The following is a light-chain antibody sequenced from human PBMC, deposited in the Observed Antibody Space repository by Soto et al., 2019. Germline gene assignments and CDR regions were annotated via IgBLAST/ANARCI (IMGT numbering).Light chain of an antibody. Sequence: DIVMTQSPDSLAVSLGERATINCKSSQSVLYSSNNRNYLAWFQQKPGQPPKLLISWASTRESGVPDRFSGGGSGTDFPLPISSLQVEDVAFYYCQKYYSTLSPFAPGTKGDIK. CDR2: WAS. J-gene: IGKJ3*01. CDR1: QSVLYSSNNRNY. V-gene: IGKV4-1*01. CDR3: QKYYSTLSP.